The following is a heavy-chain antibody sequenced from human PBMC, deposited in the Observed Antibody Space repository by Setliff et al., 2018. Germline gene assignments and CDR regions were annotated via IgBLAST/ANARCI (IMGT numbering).Heavy chain of an antibody. CDR2: INTNTGNP. J-gene: IGHJ6*03. CDR3: ARGEYTSLPSGVYYHMDV. CDR1: GYTFSSYA. V-gene: IGHV7-4-1*02. Sequence: ASVKVSCKASGYTFSSYAMNWVRQAPGQGLEWMGWINTNTGNPTDAQGFTGRFVFSLDTSVSTTYLQISSLKAEDTAVYYCARGEYTSLPSGVYYHMDVWGKGTTVTSP. D-gene: IGHD6-6*01.